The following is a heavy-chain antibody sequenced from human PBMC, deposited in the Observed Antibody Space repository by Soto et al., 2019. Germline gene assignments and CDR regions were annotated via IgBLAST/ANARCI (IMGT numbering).Heavy chain of an antibody. D-gene: IGHD3-3*01. CDR1: GYTFTSYA. CDR2: INAGNGNT. V-gene: IGHV1-3*01. J-gene: IGHJ6*02. CDR3: ARVGHYYYGMDV. Sequence: ASVKVSGKASGYTFTSYAMHWVRQAPGQRLEWMGWINAGNGNTKYSQKFQGRVTITRDTSASTAYMELSSLRSEDTAVYYCARVGHYYYGMDVWGQGTTVTVSS.